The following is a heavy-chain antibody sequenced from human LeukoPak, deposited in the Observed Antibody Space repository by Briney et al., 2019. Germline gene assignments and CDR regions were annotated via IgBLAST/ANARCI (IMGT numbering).Heavy chain of an antibody. CDR3: ARGSLYYDSSGSDY. D-gene: IGHD3-22*01. Sequence: PSETLSLTCAVSGGSISSSNWWSWVRQPPGKGLEWIGEIYHSGSTNYNPSLKSRVTISVDTSKNQFSLKLSSVTAADTAVYYCARGSLYYDSSGSDYWGQGTLVTVSS. CDR1: GGSISSSNW. J-gene: IGHJ4*02. CDR2: IYHSGST. V-gene: IGHV4-4*02.